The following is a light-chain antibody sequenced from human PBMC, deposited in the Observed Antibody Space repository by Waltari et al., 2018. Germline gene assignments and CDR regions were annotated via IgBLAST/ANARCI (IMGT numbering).Light chain of an antibody. J-gene: IGLJ2*01. CDR3: SSYTSSPVV. CDR2: DVS. Sequence: QSALTQPASVSGSPGQSITISCTGTSSYVGGSNYVSWYQQHPGKAPKLMIYDVSNRPSGVSNRFSGSKSGNTASLTISGLQAEDEADYYCSSYTSSPVVFGGGTKLTVL. CDR1: SSYVGGSNY. V-gene: IGLV2-14*03.